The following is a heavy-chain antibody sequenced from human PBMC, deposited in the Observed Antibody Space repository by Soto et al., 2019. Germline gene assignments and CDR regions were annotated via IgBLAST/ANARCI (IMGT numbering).Heavy chain of an antibody. D-gene: IGHD2-2*03. CDR2: INAGNGNT. J-gene: IGHJ2*01. CDR1: GYTFTSYA. Sequence: ASVKVSCKASGYTFTSYAMHWVRQAPGQRLVWMGWINAGNGNTNYAQKFQGRVTMTTDTSTSTAYMELRNLRSDDTAVYYCARAVGYCSSTSCPARYFDLWGRGALVTVSS. CDR3: ARAVGYCSSTSCPARYFDL. V-gene: IGHV1-3*01.